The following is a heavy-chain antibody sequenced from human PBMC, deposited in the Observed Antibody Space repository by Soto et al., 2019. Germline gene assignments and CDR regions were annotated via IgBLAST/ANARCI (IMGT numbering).Heavy chain of an antibody. CDR1: GGSISSSSYY. V-gene: IGHV4-39*01. CDR3: ARRVGDYVHYYYGMDV. Sequence: XATLSLTITVSGGSISSSSYYWGWIRQPPGKGLEWIGSIYYSGSTYYNPSLKSRVTISVDTSKNQFSLKLSSVTAADTAVYYCARRVGDYVHYYYGMDVWGQGTTVTVSS. D-gene: IGHD4-17*01. CDR2: IYYSGST. J-gene: IGHJ6*02.